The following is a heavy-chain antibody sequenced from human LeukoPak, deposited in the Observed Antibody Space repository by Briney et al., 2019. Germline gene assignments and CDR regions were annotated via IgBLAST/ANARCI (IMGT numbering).Heavy chain of an antibody. CDR3: ARGGLSGIAAAGTQFDP. J-gene: IGHJ5*02. CDR1: GYTFTSYY. D-gene: IGHD6-13*01. Sequence: GASVKVSCKASGYTFTSYYMHWVRQAPGQGLEWMGIINPSSGSTSYAQKFQDRVTMTRDTSTSTVYMELSSLRSEDTAVYYCARGGLSGIAAAGTQFDPSGQGTLVTVSS. V-gene: IGHV1-46*01. CDR2: INPSSGST.